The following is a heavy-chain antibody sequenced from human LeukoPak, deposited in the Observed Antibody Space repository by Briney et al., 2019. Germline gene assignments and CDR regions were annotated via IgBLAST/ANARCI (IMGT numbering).Heavy chain of an antibody. CDR2: INSDGSST. J-gene: IGHJ4*02. CDR1: GFTFSSYW. V-gene: IGHV3-74*01. CDR3: AREEVAVAGYFDS. D-gene: IGHD6-19*01. Sequence: GGSLRLSCAASGFTFSSYWMHWVRQAPGKGLVWVSRINSDGSSTSYADSVKGRFTISRDNAKNTLYLQMNSLRAEDAAVYYCAREEVAVAGYFDSWGQGTLVTVSS.